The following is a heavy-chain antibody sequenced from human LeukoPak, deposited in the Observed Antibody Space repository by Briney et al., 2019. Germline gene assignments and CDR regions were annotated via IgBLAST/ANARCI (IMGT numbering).Heavy chain of an antibody. J-gene: IGHJ4*02. CDR3: ATSGVVRGAFY. CDR2: INHSGST. V-gene: IGHV4-34*01. D-gene: IGHD3-10*01. CDR1: GGSFSGYY. Sequence: PSETLSLTCAVYGGSFSGYYWSWIRQPPGKGLEWIGEINHSGSTNYNPSLKSRVTISVDTSKNQFSLKLSSVTAADTAVYYCATSGVVRGAFYWGQGTLVTVSS.